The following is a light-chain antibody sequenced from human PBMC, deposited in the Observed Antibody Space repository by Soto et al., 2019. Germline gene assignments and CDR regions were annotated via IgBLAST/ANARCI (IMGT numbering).Light chain of an antibody. J-gene: IGKJ1*01. CDR3: QHMRT. V-gene: IGKV1-5*01. CDR1: QNIRNL. Sequence: DIQMTQSPSTLSAAVGDSVTITCRASQNIRNLLAWYQQKPGKAPKPLIYAASTLESGVPSRFSGSGFGTEFSLTISSLQPDDFGSYYCQHMRTFGQGAKVDIK. CDR2: AAS.